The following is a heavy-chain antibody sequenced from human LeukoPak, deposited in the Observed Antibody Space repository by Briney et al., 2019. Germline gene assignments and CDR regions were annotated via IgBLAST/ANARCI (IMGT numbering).Heavy chain of an antibody. V-gene: IGHV3-48*04. Sequence: GGSLRLSCAASGFTFSSFTMNWVRQAPGKGLEWISYITSSSSSTYYADSVKGRFTISRDNAKNSLYLQMNSLRAEDTAVYYCARVIGSYGDSAYWGQGTLVTVSS. CDR1: GFTFSSFT. D-gene: IGHD4-17*01. CDR2: ITSSSSST. J-gene: IGHJ4*02. CDR3: ARVIGSYGDSAY.